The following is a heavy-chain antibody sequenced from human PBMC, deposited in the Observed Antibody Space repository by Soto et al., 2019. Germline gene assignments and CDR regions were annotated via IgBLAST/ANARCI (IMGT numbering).Heavy chain of an antibody. D-gene: IGHD3-22*01. CDR3: ARDAATYYDSSGYYHFDC. V-gene: IGHV3-48*02. CDR2: ISSSSSTI. CDR1: GFTFSSYS. J-gene: IGHJ4*02. Sequence: EVQLVESGGGLVQPGGSLRLSCAASGFTFSSYSMNWVRQAPGKGLEWVSYISSSSSTIYYADSVKGRFTISRDNAKNSLYLQMNSLRDEDTAVYYCARDAATYYDSSGYYHFDCWGQGTLVTVSS.